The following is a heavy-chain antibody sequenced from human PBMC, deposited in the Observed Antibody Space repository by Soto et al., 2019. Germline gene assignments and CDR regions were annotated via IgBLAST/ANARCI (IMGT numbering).Heavy chain of an antibody. Sequence: ASVKVSCKASGYTFTSYYMHWVRQAPGQGLEWMGIINPSGGSTSYAQKFQGRVTMTRDTSTSTDYMELSSLRSEDTAVYYCARPRKAPFDAFDFWAKGTMVTVSS. J-gene: IGHJ3*01. V-gene: IGHV1-46*03. CDR2: INPSGGST. CDR1: GYTFTSYY. CDR3: ARPRKAPFDAFDF.